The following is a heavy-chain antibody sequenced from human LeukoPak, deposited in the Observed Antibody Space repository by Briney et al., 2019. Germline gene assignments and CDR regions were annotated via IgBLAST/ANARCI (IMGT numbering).Heavy chain of an antibody. CDR2: ISYTGTYI. J-gene: IGHJ6*03. CDR3: AKDPDIVVVPAAFYMDV. V-gene: IGHV3-21*04. D-gene: IGHD2-2*01. Sequence: GGSLRLSCAASAFSLNAYNMNWVRQAPGKGLEWVSSISYTGTYIYYADSVKGRFTISRDNAQSSLYLQMNSLRAEDTAIYYCAKDPDIVVVPAAFYMDVWGKGTTVTVSS. CDR1: AFSLNAYN.